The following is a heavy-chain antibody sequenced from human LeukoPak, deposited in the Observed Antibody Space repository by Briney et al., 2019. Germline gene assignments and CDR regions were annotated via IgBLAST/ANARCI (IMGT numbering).Heavy chain of an antibody. J-gene: IGHJ4*02. Sequence: PGRSLRLSCAASGFTFSSYAMHWVRQAPGKGLEWVAVISYDGSNKYYADSVKGRFTISRDNSKNTLYLQMNSLRAEDTAVYYCARDRGMVGAIPFDYWGQGTLVTVSS. V-gene: IGHV3-30*01. D-gene: IGHD1-26*01. CDR3: ARDRGMVGAIPFDY. CDR1: GFTFSSYA. CDR2: ISYDGSNK.